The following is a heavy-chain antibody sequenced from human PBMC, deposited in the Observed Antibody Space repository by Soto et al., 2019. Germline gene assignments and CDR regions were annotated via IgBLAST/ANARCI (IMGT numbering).Heavy chain of an antibody. CDR3: ARGGNSGYYYE. CDR2: INPNSGGT. Sequence: QVQLVQSGAEVKKPGASVKVSCKASGYTFTDYYIHWVRQAPGQGLEWMGWINPNSGGTKYAQKFPGRVTMTRDTSIGIAYMEVSRLTSVDTAVYSCARGGNSGYYYEWGQGTLVSVSS. J-gene: IGHJ1*01. V-gene: IGHV1-2*02. D-gene: IGHD3-22*01. CDR1: GYTFTDYY.